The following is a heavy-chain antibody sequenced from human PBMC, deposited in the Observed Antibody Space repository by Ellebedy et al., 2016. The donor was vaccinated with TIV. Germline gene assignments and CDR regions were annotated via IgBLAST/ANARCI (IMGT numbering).Heavy chain of an antibody. J-gene: IGHJ3*02. CDR3: AKISRWEAFDI. CDR1: RGTFNTFV. CDR2: IIPLLDVP. D-gene: IGHD1-26*01. Sequence: SVKVSXKASRGTFNTFVFNWVRQAPGQGLEWMGRIIPLLDVPNYAQKFEGRVTITADKSTSTAYMDLSSLTFEDTAIYYCAKISRWEAFDIWGQGTMVIVSS. V-gene: IGHV1-69*04.